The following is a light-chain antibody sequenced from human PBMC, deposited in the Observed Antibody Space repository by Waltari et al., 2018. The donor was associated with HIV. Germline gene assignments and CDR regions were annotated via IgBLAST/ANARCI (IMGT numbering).Light chain of an antibody. V-gene: IGLV3-1*01. Sequence: SYELTQPPSVSVSPGQTASIPCSGDQLGDKYASWYQQKPGQSPVLVIYQDSKRPSGIPERFSGSNSGNTATLTISGTQAMDEADYYCQAWDSSTAVVFGGGTKLTVL. J-gene: IGLJ2*01. CDR2: QDS. CDR3: QAWDSSTAVV. CDR1: QLGDKY.